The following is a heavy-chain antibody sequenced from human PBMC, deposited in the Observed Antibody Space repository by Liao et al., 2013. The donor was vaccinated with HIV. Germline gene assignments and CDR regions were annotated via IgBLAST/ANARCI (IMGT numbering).Heavy chain of an antibody. Sequence: QVRLQESGPRLVKPSETLSLTCTVSGASISSGSSYWSWIRQPAGKGLEWIGRIYTSGSTNYNPSLKSRVTMSVDTSKNQFSLKLKSVTAADTAFYYCARDWGGSAWSFDAFDIWGQGTMVTVSS. CDR1: GASISSGSSY. CDR3: ARDWGGSAWSFDAFDI. J-gene: IGHJ3*02. V-gene: IGHV4-61*02. CDR2: IYTSGST. D-gene: IGHD6-19*01.